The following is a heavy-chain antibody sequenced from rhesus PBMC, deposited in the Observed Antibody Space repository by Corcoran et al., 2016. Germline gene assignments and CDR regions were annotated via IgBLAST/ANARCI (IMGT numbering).Heavy chain of an antibody. CDR1: GGSISGYY. Sequence: QVQLQESGPGVVKPSETLSLTCAVSGGSISGYYLWSWIRQPPGKGLEWIGYIIGSSGSTYYNPSLKSRVTISTGTSKNQFSLKLTSVTAADTAVYYCAREDPGGIAAAGVDYWGQGVLVTVSS. D-gene: IGHD6-43*01. J-gene: IGHJ4*01. CDR3: AREDPGGIAAAGVDY. V-gene: IGHV4-165*01. CDR2: IIGSSGST.